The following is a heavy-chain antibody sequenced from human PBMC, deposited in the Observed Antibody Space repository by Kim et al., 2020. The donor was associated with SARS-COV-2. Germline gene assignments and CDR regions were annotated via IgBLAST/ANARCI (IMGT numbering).Heavy chain of an antibody. J-gene: IGHJ6*04. CDR3: ARGRDIVATIYYYYGMDV. D-gene: IGHD5-12*01. Sequence: SVKVSCKASGGTFSSYAISWVRQAPGQGLEWMGGIIPIFGTANYAQKFQGRVTITADKSTSTAYMELSSLRSEDTAVYYCARGRDIVATIYYYYGMDVWGRGTTVTVS. V-gene: IGHV1-69*06. CDR2: IIPIFGTA. CDR1: GGTFSSYA.